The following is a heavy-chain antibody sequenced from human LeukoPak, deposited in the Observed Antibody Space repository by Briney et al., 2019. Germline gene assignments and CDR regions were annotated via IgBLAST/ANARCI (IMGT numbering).Heavy chain of an antibody. V-gene: IGHV3-74*01. CDR1: GFTFSSYW. CDR2: INSDGSST. D-gene: IGHD3-22*01. Sequence: GGSLRLSCAASGFTFSSYWMHWVRQAPGKGLVWVSRINSDGSSTSYADSVKGRFTISRDNAKNTLYLQMNSLRAEDTAVYYCARDQIRRYYYDSSGYSLDAFDIWGQGTMVTVSS. CDR3: ARDQIRRYYYDSSGYSLDAFDI. J-gene: IGHJ3*02.